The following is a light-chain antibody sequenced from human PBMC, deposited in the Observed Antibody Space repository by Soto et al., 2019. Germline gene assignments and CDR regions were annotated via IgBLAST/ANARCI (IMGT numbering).Light chain of an antibody. V-gene: IGKV1-5*03. CDR1: QTISSW. CDR3: RDYNSYSDA. J-gene: IGKJ1*01. CDR2: KAS. Sequence: DIQMTQSPSTLSGSVGDRVTITCRASQTISSWLAWSQQKPGKAPKLLIYKASTIKSGVPSRFSGSGSGTEFTLTISSLQPDEFATYDCRDYNSYSDAFGQGSKVELK.